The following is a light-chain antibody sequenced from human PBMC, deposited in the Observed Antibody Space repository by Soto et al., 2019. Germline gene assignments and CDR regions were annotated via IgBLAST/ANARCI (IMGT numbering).Light chain of an antibody. CDR3: QQYYSPPWT. V-gene: IGKV4-1*01. Sequence: DIVVTQSPESLAVSLGERATINCRSSQSLLLSSRHENCLAWYQQKPGQPPRLLIYWASTRESGVPDRFSGSGSGTDFTLTIRSLKAEDVALYYCQQYYSPPWTFGQGNKVEIK. CDR2: WAS. CDR1: QSLLLSSRHENC. J-gene: IGKJ1*01.